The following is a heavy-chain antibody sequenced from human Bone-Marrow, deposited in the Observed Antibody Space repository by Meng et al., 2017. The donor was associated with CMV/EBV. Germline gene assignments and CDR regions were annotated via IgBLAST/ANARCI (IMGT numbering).Heavy chain of an antibody. J-gene: IGHJ6*02. V-gene: IGHV3-23*01. CDR1: GFTFSSYV. Sequence: GGSLRLSCAASGFTFSSYVMAWVRQAPGKGLEWVSAISGSGGERFYADSVKGRFTISRDNSKNTLYLQMNSLRAEDTAVYYCASRTEYYYYGMDVWGQGTTVTVSS. CDR2: ISGSGGER. CDR3: ASRTEYYYYGMDV. D-gene: IGHD1-14*01.